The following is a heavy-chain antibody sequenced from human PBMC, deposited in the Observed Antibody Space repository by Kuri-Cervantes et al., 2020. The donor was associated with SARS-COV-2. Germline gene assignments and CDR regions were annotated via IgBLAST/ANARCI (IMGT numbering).Heavy chain of an antibody. CDR1: GDSVSSKIAA. D-gene: IGHD7-27*01. V-gene: IGHV6-1*01. CDR3: ARGTNWPPDGWFDP. CDR2: TYYRSKWYD. J-gene: IGHJ5*02. Sequence: LRLSCAISGDSVSSKIAAWNWIRQSPSRGLEWLGRTYYRSKWYDDYAVSVKSRISINPDTSKNQFSPHLNSVTPEDTAVYYCARGTNWPPDGWFDPWGQGTLVTVSS.